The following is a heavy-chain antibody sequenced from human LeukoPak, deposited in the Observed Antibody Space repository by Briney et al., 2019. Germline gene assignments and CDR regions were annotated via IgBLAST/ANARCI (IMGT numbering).Heavy chain of an antibody. V-gene: IGHV3-74*01. CDR3: AGGPDCSSTSCIYFDY. CDR2: INSDGSST. D-gene: IGHD2-2*01. CDR1: RFTFSSYW. Sequence: GGSLRLSCAASRFTFSSYWMHWVRQAPGKGLVWVSRINSDGSSTSYADSVKGRFTISRDNAKNTLYLQMNSLRAKDTAVYYCAGGPDCSSTSCIYFDYWRQGTLVTVSS. J-gene: IGHJ4*02.